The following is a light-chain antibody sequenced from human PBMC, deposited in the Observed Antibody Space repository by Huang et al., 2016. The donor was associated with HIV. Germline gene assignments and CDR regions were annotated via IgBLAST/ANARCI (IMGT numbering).Light chain of an antibody. CDR3: QQYYSSPQT. V-gene: IGKV4-1*01. J-gene: IGKJ1*01. CDR1: QSVYSSSTSKDY. Sequence: DIIMTQSPDSLAVSLGERATLNCRSSQSVYSSSTSKDYMAWFQQKPGQPPRLLLFWASTRDAGVPARFSGSGSGTHFTLTIANLEAEDAAIYYCQQYYSSPQTFGQGTSVEVK. CDR2: WAS.